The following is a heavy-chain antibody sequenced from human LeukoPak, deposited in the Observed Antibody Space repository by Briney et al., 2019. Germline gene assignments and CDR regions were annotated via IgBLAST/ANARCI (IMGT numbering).Heavy chain of an antibody. CDR2: IYTSGST. CDR3: ARAVLPWFGEFTDSNWFDP. V-gene: IGHV4-4*07. D-gene: IGHD3-10*01. Sequence: SETLSLTCTVSGGSISSYYWSWIRQPAGKGLEWIGRIYTSGSTNYNPSLKSRVTMSVDTSKNQFSLKLSSVTAADTAVYYCARAVLPWFGEFTDSNWFDPWGQGTLVTVSS. CDR1: GGSISSYY. J-gene: IGHJ5*02.